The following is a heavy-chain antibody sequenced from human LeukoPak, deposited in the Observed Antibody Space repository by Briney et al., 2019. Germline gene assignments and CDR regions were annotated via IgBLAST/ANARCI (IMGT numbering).Heavy chain of an antibody. J-gene: IGHJ4*02. CDR1: GGSISSYY. CDR3: ASGYYDSSGYLVDY. Sequence: PSETLSLTCTVSGGSISSYYWSWIRQPAGKGLEWIGRIYTSGSTNYNPSLKSRVTMSVDTSKNQFSLKLSSVTAADTAVYYCASGYYDSSGYLVDYWGQGTLVTVSS. D-gene: IGHD3-22*01. CDR2: IYTSGST. V-gene: IGHV4-4*07.